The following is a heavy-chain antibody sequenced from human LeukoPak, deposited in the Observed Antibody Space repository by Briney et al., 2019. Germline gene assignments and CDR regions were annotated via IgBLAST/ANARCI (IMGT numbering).Heavy chain of an antibody. V-gene: IGHV1-24*01. Sequence: ASVKVSCKASGGTFSSYAISWVRQAPGKGLEWMGGFDPEDGETIYAQKFQGRVTMTEDTSTDTAYMELSSLRSEDTAVYYCATGPIGYCSSTSCSDYWGQGTLVTVSS. CDR2: FDPEDGET. CDR3: ATGPIGYCSSTSCSDY. CDR1: GGTFSSYA. J-gene: IGHJ4*02. D-gene: IGHD2-2*01.